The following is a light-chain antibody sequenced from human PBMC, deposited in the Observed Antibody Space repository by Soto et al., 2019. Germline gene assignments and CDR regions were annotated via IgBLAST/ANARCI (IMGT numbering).Light chain of an antibody. CDR3: QQYNTYSPLT. CDR2: KAS. Sequence: DIQMTQSPSTLSASVGDRVTITCRASQSIFSWLAWYQQKPGKAAKLLIYKASTLESGVPSRFSGRGSGTEFTLTISSLQPDDFATYYCQQYNTYSPLTFGGGTKVEIK. V-gene: IGKV1-5*03. J-gene: IGKJ4*01. CDR1: QSIFSW.